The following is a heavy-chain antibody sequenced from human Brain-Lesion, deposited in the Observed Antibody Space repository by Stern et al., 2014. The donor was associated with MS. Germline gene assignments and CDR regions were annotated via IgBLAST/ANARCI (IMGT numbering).Heavy chain of an antibody. V-gene: IGHV4-61*02. J-gene: IGHJ6*02. CDR1: GGSISSGGYY. D-gene: IGHD2-2*01. CDR3: ARGRVVPGFQYYATDV. CDR2: IFNSGST. Sequence: QVHLVESGPGLVKPSQTLSLSCTVSGGSISSGGYYWSWIRQPAGKGLEWIGRIFNSGSTSYNPSLKRRAPISISTAQNQVSLRLNSMTAADTAVYYCARGRVVPGFQYYATDVWGQGTTVIVSS.